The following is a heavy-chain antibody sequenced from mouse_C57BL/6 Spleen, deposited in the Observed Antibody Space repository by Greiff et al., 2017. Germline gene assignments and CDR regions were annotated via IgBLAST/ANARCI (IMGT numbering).Heavy chain of an antibody. CDR2: INPGSGGT. CDR1: GYAFTNYL. J-gene: IGHJ2*01. V-gene: IGHV1-54*01. Sequence: QVQLQQSGVEVVRPGTSVKVSCKASGYAFTNYLIEWVKQRPGQGLEWIGVINPGSGGTNYNEKFKGKATLTADKSSSTAYMQLSSLTSEDSAVYFCARGDYGYDFDYWGQGTTLTVSS. D-gene: IGHD2-2*01. CDR3: ARGDYGYDFDY.